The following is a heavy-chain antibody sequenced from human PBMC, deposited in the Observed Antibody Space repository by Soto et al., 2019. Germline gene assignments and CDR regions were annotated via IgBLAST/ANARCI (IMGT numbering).Heavy chain of an antibody. CDR2: ISSRSYTI. J-gene: IGHJ6*02. CDR3: ARGGSSSDNGMDV. CDR1: S. V-gene: IGHV3-48*02. Sequence: SMDWVRQAPGKGLEWVSYISSRSYTIYYIDSVKGRFTISRDNAKSSLYLQMNSLRDEDTAVYYCARGGSSSDNGMDVWGQGTTVTVSS. D-gene: IGHD6-6*01.